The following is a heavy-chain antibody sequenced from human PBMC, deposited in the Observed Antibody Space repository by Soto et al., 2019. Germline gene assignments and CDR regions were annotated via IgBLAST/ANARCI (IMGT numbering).Heavy chain of an antibody. D-gene: IGHD4-17*01. Sequence: GGSLRLSCAASGFTFSDYYMSWIRQAPGKGLEWVSYISSSSYTNYADSVKGRFTISRDNAKNSLYLQMNSLRAEDTAVYYCARDKYGDYRAFDIWGQGTMVTVSS. CDR3: ARDKYGDYRAFDI. V-gene: IGHV3-11*06. J-gene: IGHJ3*02. CDR2: ISSSSYT. CDR1: GFTFSDYY.